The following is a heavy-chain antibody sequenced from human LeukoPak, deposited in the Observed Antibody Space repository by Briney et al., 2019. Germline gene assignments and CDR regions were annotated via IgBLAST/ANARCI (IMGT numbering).Heavy chain of an antibody. V-gene: IGHV4-34*01. J-gene: IGHJ4*02. Sequence: SETLSLTCAVYGGSFSGYYWSWIRQGPGKGPEWIGEINHSGSTNYNPSLKSRVTISVDTSKNQFSLKLSSVTAADTAVYYCAAGGDIDGSEFDYWGQGTLVTVSS. CDR1: GGSFSGYY. CDR2: INHSGST. D-gene: IGHD3-22*01. CDR3: AAGGDIDGSEFDY.